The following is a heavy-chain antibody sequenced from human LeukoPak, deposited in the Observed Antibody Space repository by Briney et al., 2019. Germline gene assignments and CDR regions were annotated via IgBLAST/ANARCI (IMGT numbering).Heavy chain of an antibody. Sequence: GGPLRLSCAASGFTFSSYSMNWVRQAPGKGLEWVSHITASGTAMFYADSVKGRFTISRDNAKNSLYLQMNSLRAEDTAVYYCARERGTIVGACAFDIWGQGTMVTVSS. J-gene: IGHJ3*02. CDR2: ITASGTAM. CDR3: ARERGTIVGACAFDI. V-gene: IGHV3-48*01. D-gene: IGHD1-26*01. CDR1: GFTFSSYS.